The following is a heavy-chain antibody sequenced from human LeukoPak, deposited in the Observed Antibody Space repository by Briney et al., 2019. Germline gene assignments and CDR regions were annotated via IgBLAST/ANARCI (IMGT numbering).Heavy chain of an antibody. CDR2: INHSGST. Sequence: SETLSLTCAVYGGSFSGYYWSWIRQPPGKGLEWIGEINHSGSTNYNPSLKSRVTISVDTSKNQFSLKLSSVTAADTAVYYCARGLQWLVRDNVYYFDYWGQGTLVTVSS. CDR3: ARGLQWLVRDNVYYFDY. V-gene: IGHV4-34*01. D-gene: IGHD6-19*01. CDR1: GGSFSGYY. J-gene: IGHJ4*02.